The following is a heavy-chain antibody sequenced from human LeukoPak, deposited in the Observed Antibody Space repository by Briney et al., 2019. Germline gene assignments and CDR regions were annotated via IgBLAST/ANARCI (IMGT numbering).Heavy chain of an antibody. V-gene: IGHV3-21*01. J-gene: IGHJ4*02. D-gene: IGHD2-2*01. Sequence: GGSLRLSCAATGFSFSSFTMNWVRQAPGKGPEWVSSISSSGAYIYYADSVKGRFTISRDNARNSLYLQMNSLRAGDTAIYYCANYCSASTCYGVEGYWGQGTLVTVSS. CDR3: ANYCSASTCYGVEGY. CDR1: GFSFSSFT. CDR2: ISSSGAYI.